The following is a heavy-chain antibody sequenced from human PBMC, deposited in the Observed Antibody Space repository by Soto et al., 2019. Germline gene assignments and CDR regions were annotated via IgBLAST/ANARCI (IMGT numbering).Heavy chain of an antibody. CDR2: ISGSGGST. J-gene: IGHJ4*02. CDR1: GFTFSSYA. Sequence: GGSLRLSCAASGFTFSSYAMSWVRQAPGKGLEWVSAISGSGGSTYYADSVKGRFTISRDNSKNTLYLQMNSLRAEDTAVYYCAKDRGEYSSGWYMKGGLDYWGQGTLVTVSS. V-gene: IGHV3-23*01. CDR3: AKDRGEYSSGWYMKGGLDY. D-gene: IGHD6-19*01.